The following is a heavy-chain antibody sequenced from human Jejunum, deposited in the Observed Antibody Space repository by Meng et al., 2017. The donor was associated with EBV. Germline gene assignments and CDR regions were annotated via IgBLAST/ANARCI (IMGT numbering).Heavy chain of an antibody. CDR1: GFTLSSYW. CDR2: INSDGSKT. Sequence: EVRLVGAGGVLVQPGTSLRLSCAASGFTLSSYWMHWVRQAPGKGLVWVSRINSDGSKTNYADSVKGRFTISRDIAKNTLYLQLNSLRADDTAVYYCVRGPPPDTWGQGTLVTVSS. CDR3: VRGPPPDT. V-gene: IGHV3-74*01. J-gene: IGHJ5*02.